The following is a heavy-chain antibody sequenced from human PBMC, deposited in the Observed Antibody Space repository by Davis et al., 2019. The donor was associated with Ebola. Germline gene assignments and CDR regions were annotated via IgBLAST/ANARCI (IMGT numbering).Heavy chain of an antibody. J-gene: IGHJ6*03. CDR1: GGSISSHY. Sequence: PGGSLRLSCTVSGGSISSHYWSWIRQPPGKGLEWIGYIYYSGSTNYNPSLKSRVTISVDTSKNQFSLKLNSVTAADTAVYYCARGWYSSSSDFDYYYYMDVWGKGTTVTVSS. V-gene: IGHV4-59*11. CDR2: IYYSGST. D-gene: IGHD6-6*01. CDR3: ARGWYSSSSDFDYYYYMDV.